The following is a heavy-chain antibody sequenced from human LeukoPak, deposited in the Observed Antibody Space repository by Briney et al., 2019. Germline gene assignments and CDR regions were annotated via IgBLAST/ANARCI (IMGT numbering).Heavy chain of an antibody. D-gene: IGHD6-19*01. CDR1: GLTFSTYS. Sequence: GGSLRLSCAVSGLTFSTYSMTWVHQGPGKGLEWVSSIYNSGAKIFYADSVKGRFTISRDNSKNMLYLQMNSLRVEDTAVYYCAKDVAPDSGWDLDYWGQGTLVTVSS. CDR2: IYNSGAKI. CDR3: AKDVAPDSGWDLDY. V-gene: IGHV3-23*01. J-gene: IGHJ4*02.